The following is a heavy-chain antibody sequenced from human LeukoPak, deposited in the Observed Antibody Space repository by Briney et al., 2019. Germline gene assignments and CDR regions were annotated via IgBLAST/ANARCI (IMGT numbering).Heavy chain of an antibody. CDR1: GGSIRGYY. Sequence: SETLSLTCNVSGGSIRGYYWSWIRQPPGKGLEWIGYIYSSGSTNYNPSLKSRVTMSVDTSKNQFSLKVSSVTAADTAVYYCARVFDSGSQAYFYYMDVWGKGTTVTASS. CDR3: ARVFDSGSQAYFYYMDV. V-gene: IGHV4-59*01. D-gene: IGHD3-10*01. J-gene: IGHJ6*03. CDR2: IYSSGST.